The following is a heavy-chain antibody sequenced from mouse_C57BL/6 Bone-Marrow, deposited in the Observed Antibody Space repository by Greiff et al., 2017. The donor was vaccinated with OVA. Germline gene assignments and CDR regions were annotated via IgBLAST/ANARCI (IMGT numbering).Heavy chain of an antibody. V-gene: IGHV5-17*01. CDR1: GFTFSDYG. Sequence: EVNVVESGGDLVKPGGSLKLSCAASGFTFSDYGMHWVRQAPEKGLEWVAYISSGSSTIYYADTVKGRFTISRDNAKNTLFLQMTSLRSEDTAMYYCAKPYYGSSYFAYWGQGTLVTVSA. J-gene: IGHJ3*01. CDR3: AKPYYGSSYFAY. CDR2: ISSGSSTI. D-gene: IGHD1-1*01.